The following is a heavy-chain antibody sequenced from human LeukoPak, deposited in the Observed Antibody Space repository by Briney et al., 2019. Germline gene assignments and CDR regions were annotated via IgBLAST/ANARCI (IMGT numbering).Heavy chain of an antibody. J-gene: IGHJ5*02. V-gene: IGHV3-33*01. CDR3: ARDFSGSFTLDP. D-gene: IGHD1-26*01. Sequence: GGSLRLSCATSGFTFSSYAMHWVRQTPGKGLEWVAVIWYDGTYKYYGDSVKGRFTLSRDNSKNTVYLQMNSLRAEDTAVYYCARDFSGSFTLDPWGQGTLVTVSS. CDR1: GFTFSSYA. CDR2: IWYDGTYK.